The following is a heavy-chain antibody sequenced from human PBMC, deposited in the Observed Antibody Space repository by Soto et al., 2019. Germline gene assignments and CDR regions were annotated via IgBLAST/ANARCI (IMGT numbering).Heavy chain of an antibody. CDR1: GGTFSSYA. Sequence: ASVKVSCKASGGTFSSYAISWVRQAPGQGLEWMGGIIPIFGTANYAQKFQSRVTITADESTSTAYMELSSLRSEDTAVYYCARAPIEMATITLYFDYWGQGTLVTVSS. CDR3: ARAPIEMATITLYFDY. J-gene: IGHJ4*02. V-gene: IGHV1-69*13. D-gene: IGHD5-12*01. CDR2: IIPIFGTA.